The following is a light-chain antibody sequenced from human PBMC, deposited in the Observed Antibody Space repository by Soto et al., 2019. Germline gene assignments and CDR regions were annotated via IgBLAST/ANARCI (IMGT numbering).Light chain of an antibody. J-gene: IGKJ2*01. CDR2: DAS. V-gene: IGKV3-11*01. CDR1: QSVGTF. Sequence: EVVLTQSPATLSLSPGERATLSCRASQSVGTFLGWYQQKPGQAPRLIIYDASNRATGVPARFSGTGSGTDFALTSSSVEPEDFAVYYCQHRTNWPRTFGQGTKLDIK. CDR3: QHRTNWPRT.